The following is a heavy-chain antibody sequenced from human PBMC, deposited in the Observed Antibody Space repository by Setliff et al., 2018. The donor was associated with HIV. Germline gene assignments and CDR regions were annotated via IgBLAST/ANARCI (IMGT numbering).Heavy chain of an antibody. CDR2: INPNSGGT. V-gene: IGHV1-2*02. D-gene: IGHD6-13*01. J-gene: IGHJ5*02. CDR1: GYTFTDFY. Sequence: ASVKVSCKASGYTFTDFYMHWVRQAPGQGLEWMGWINPNSGGTNYAQKFQGRVTMTRDTSINTAYMELARLRSDDTAVYYCAKGGPGSSWLGGWFDPWGQGTLVTVSS. CDR3: AKGGPGSSWLGGWFDP.